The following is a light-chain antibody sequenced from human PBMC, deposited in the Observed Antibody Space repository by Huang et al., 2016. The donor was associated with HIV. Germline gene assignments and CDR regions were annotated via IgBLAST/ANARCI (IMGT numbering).Light chain of an antibody. J-gene: IGKJ1*01. CDR1: QTISTY. CDR3: QQSYSTPRT. V-gene: IGKV1-39*01. Sequence: DIQMTQSPSSLSASVGDRVTITCRASQTISTYVSWYQQKPGRAPKLVIYAATTLQSGVPSRFSGSGSGTDFTLTISSLQPEDFATYYCQQSYSTPRTFGQGTKVEI. CDR2: AAT.